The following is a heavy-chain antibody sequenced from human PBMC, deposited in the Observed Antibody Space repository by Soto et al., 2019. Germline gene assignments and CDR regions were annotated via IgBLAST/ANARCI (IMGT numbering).Heavy chain of an antibody. D-gene: IGHD2-15*01. V-gene: IGHV3-48*01. CDR3: ARLEVAATYYYYMDV. J-gene: IGHJ6*03. CDR2: ISSSSSTI. CDR1: GFTFSSYS. Sequence: GESLKISCAASGFTFSSYSMNWVRQAPGKGLEWVSYISSSSSTIYYADSVKGRFTISRDNAKNSLYLQMNSLRAEDTAVYYCARLEVAATYYYYMDVWGKGTTVTVSS.